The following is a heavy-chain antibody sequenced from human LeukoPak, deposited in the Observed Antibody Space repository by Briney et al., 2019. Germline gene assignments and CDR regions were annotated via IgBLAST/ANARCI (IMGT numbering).Heavy chain of an antibody. CDR1: GFTVSSNY. J-gene: IGHJ6*02. V-gene: IGHV3-66*01. Sequence: PGGSLRLSCAASGFTVSSNYMSWVRQAPGKGLEWVSVIYSGGSTYYADSVKGRFTISRDNSKNTLYLQMGSLRAEDMAVYYCARDQWLVFSYGMDVWGQGTTVTVSS. D-gene: IGHD6-19*01. CDR3: ARDQWLVFSYGMDV. CDR2: IYSGGST.